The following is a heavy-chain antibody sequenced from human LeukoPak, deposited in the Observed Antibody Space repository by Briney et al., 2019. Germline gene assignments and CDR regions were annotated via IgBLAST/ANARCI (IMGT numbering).Heavy chain of an antibody. Sequence: ASVKVSCKASGYTFTGYYMHWVRQAPGQGLEWMGWINPNSGGTNYAQKFQGWVTMTRDTSISTAYMELSRLRSDDTAVYYCARRGPGAAYGMDVWGKGTRSPSPQ. CDR2: INPNSGGT. V-gene: IGHV1-2*04. J-gene: IGHJ6*04. CDR1: GYTFTGYY. D-gene: IGHD3-10*01. CDR3: ARRGPGAAYGMDV.